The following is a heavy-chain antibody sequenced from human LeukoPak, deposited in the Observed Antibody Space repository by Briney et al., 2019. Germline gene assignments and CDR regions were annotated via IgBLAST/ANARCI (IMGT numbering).Heavy chain of an antibody. CDR3: ANSYDSLWGSDRADAFHI. V-gene: IGHV4-38-2*02. J-gene: IGHJ3*02. Sequence: PSETLSLTCTVSNYAIGSGYYWGWVRQPPGKGLEWIGSTYYTGTSDYNPSLKSRVSMSMDTSKNQFYLKVTPVTAADTAVYYCANSYDSLWGSDRADAFHIWGQGTMVTVSS. CDR2: TYYTGTS. CDR1: NYAIGSGYY. D-gene: IGHD3-16*02.